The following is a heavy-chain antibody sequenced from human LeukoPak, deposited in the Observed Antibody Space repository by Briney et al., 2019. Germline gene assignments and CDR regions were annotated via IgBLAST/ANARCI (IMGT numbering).Heavy chain of an antibody. J-gene: IGHJ4*02. CDR1: GGSVSSGSYY. CDR3: ARETMDYCSSTSCYAVGLFDY. Sequence: SETLSLTCTVSGGSVSSGSYYWSWIRQPPGKGLGWIGYIYYSGSTNYNPSLKSRVTISVDTSKNQFSLKLSSVTAADTAVYYCARETMDYCSSTSCYAVGLFDYWGQGTLVTVSS. D-gene: IGHD2-2*01. V-gene: IGHV4-61*01. CDR2: IYYSGST.